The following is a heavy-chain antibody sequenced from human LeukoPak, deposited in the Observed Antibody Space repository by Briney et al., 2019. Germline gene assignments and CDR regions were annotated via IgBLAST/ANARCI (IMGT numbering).Heavy chain of an antibody. J-gene: IGHJ4*02. Sequence: PGGSLRLSCAASGFTFSSYAMHWVRQAPGKGLEWVAVISYDGSNKYYADSVKGRFTISRDNSKNTLYLQMDSLKPEDMAVYYCARGQAYYYDSSGLTFDYWGQGTLVTVSS. V-gene: IGHV3-30*14. CDR3: ARGQAYYYDSSGLTFDY. CDR1: GFTFSSYA. CDR2: ISYDGSNK. D-gene: IGHD3-22*01.